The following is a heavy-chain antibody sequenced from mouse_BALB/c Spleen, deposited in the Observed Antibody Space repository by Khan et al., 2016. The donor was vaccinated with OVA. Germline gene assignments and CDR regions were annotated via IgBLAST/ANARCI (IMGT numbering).Heavy chain of an antibody. J-gene: IGHJ3*01. Sequence: QVQLKQSGAELARPGASVKMSCKASGYTFTTYTIHWVKQRPGQGLEWIGYIIPSNDYTNYNQKFKDRATLTADKSSSTAYMQLSSLTPEDSAVYYCVREGAYYRSDGWFAYWGQGTLVTVSA. CDR3: VREGAYYRSDGWFAY. CDR1: GYTFTTYT. V-gene: IGHV1-4*01. D-gene: IGHD2-14*01. CDR2: IIPSNDYT.